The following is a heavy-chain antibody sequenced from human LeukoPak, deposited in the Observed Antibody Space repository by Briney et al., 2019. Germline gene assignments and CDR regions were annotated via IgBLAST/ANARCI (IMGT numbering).Heavy chain of an antibody. CDR3: ARVVVGVTNWFDP. J-gene: IGHJ5*02. CDR1: GFTVSNNY. CDR2: IFSDGST. V-gene: IGHV3-53*01. Sequence: GGSLRLSRAASGFTVSNNYMSWVRQAPGKGLEWVSLIFSDGSTYYADSVKGRFTISRDNSKNTLNLQMNSLRAEDTAVYYCARVVVGVTNWFDPWGQGTLVTVSS. D-gene: IGHD2-21*01.